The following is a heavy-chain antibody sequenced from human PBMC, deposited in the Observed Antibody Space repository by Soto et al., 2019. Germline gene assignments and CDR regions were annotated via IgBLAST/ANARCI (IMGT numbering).Heavy chain of an antibody. D-gene: IGHD3-22*01. CDR1: GFTFTSSA. Sequence: SVKVSCKASGFTFTSSAVQWVRQARGQRLEWIGWIVVGSGNTNYAQKFQERVTITRDMSTSTAYMELSSLRSEDTAVYYCAADPYYYDSSGYYLVFDYWGQGTLVTVSS. CDR2: IVVGSGNT. J-gene: IGHJ4*02. V-gene: IGHV1-58*01. CDR3: AADPYYYDSSGYYLVFDY.